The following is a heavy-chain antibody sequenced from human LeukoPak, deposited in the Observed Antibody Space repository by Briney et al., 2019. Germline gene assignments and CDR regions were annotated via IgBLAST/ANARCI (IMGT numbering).Heavy chain of an antibody. CDR3: TRETYYDFWSGPGGYFDY. CDR2: IRSKAYGGTT. Sequence: GGSLRLSCTASGFTFGDYAMSWVRQAPGKGLEWVGFIRSKAYGGTTEYAASVKGRFTISRDDSKSIAYLQMNSLKTEDTAVYYCTRETYYDFWSGPGGYFDYWGQGTLVTVSS. J-gene: IGHJ4*02. V-gene: IGHV3-49*04. CDR1: GFTFGDYA. D-gene: IGHD3-3*01.